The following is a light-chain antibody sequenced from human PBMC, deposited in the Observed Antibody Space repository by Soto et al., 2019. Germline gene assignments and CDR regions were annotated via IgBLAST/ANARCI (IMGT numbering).Light chain of an antibody. CDR2: EVI. J-gene: IGLJ2*01. CDR1: NSDIGSYNL. Sequence: QSVLTQPASVSGAPGQSITISCTGSNSDIGSYNLVSWYQHHPGKAPKLMISEVIKRPSGVSNRFSGSKSGNTASLTISGLQAEDEADYYCCSYAGSSIFVFGGGTKVTV. CDR3: CSYAGSSIFV. V-gene: IGLV2-23*02.